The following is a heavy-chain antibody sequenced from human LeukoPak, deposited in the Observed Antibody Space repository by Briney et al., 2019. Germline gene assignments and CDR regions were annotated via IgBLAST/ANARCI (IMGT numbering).Heavy chain of an antibody. CDR3: EEGVDGTSGINN. V-gene: IGHV3-33*01. CDR2: IWYNGNT. Sequence: GGSLRLSCAASRFTFSTYGMHWVRQAPGKGLEWVSDIWYNGNTYYADSVKGRFTISRDNSKSTLYLQMNSLRAEDTAVYAREEGVDGTSGINNWGQGTLVIVSS. J-gene: IGHJ4*02. CDR1: RFTFSTYG. D-gene: IGHD4-23*01.